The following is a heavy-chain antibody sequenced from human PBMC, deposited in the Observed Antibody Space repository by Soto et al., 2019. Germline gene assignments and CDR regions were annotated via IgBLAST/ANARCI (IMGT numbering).Heavy chain of an antibody. V-gene: IGHV3-64D*06. J-gene: IGHJ4*02. Sequence: GGSLRLSCSASGFTFSMFSMHWVRQAPGKGLEYVSGISRNGDSTYYADSVKGRFTISRDNSKNTLYLQMSSLRAVDTAVYYCVHPRSTVQIPPTWGQGPLVTVST. CDR2: ISRNGDST. CDR1: GFTFSMFS. CDR3: VHPRSTVQIPPT. D-gene: IGHD4-17*01.